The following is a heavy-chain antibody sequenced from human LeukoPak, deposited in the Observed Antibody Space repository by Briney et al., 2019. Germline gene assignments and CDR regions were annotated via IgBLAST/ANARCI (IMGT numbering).Heavy chain of an antibody. J-gene: IGHJ4*02. CDR2: IYGGSSI. V-gene: IGHV3-53*01. CDR1: GXTVSSNY. CDR3: ARVPSGYFDY. D-gene: IGHD6-25*01. Sequence: GGSLRLSCAASGXTVSSNYMSWVRQAPGKGLDWVSVIYGGSSIYYGDSVKGRFTISRDNSKNTLYLQMNSLRAEDTAVYYCARVPSGYFDYWGQGTLVTVSS.